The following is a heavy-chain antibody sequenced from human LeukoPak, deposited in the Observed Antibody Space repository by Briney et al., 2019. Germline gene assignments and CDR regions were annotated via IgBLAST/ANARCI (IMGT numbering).Heavy chain of an antibody. CDR3: ARDNSGSYTFGY. CDR1: GFTFSSYS. Sequence: GSLRLSCAASGFTFSSYSMNWVRQAPGKGLEWVSSISSSSSYIYYADSVKGRFTISRDNAKNSLYLQMNSLRAEDTAVYYCARDNSGSYTFGYWGQGTLVTVSS. CDR2: ISSSSSYI. D-gene: IGHD1-26*01. J-gene: IGHJ4*02. V-gene: IGHV3-21*01.